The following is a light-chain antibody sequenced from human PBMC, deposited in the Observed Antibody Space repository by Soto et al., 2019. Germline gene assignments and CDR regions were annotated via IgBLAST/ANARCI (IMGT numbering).Light chain of an antibody. CDR2: KAS. J-gene: IGKJ5*01. V-gene: IGKV1-5*03. CDR3: QEYNAYSMT. CDR1: QSISSW. Sequence: DIQLTQSPPTLSAYVGDRVTITCRASQSISSWLAWYQQKPGKAPKLLIYKASTLETGVPSRFSGSGSGTEFTLSISSLQPDDFGTYYCQEYNAYSMTFGQGTRREIK.